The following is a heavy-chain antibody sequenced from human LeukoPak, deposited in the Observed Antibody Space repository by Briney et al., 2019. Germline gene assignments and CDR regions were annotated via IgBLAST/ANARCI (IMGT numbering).Heavy chain of an antibody. V-gene: IGHV3-21*01. CDR1: GFTFSSYW. Sequence: GGSLRLSCAASGFTFSSYWMSWVRQAPGKGLEWVSSISSSSSYIYYADSVKGRFTISRDNAKNSLYLQMNSLRAEDTAVYFCARATWDPNYYYYMDVWGKGTTVTISS. J-gene: IGHJ6*03. CDR2: ISSSSSYI. D-gene: IGHD1-26*01. CDR3: ARATWDPNYYYYMDV.